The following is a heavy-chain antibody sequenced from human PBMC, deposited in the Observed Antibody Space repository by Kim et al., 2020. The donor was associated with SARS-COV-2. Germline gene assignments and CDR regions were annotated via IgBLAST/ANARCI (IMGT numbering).Heavy chain of an antibody. CDR2: ISSSSSYI. J-gene: IGHJ4*02. CDR1: GFTFSSYS. CDR3: ASPVNNWNYAFDY. D-gene: IGHD1-7*01. V-gene: IGHV3-21*01. Sequence: GGSLRLSCAASGFTFSSYSMNWVRQAPGKGLEWVSSISSSSSYIYYADSVKGRFTISRDNAKNSLYLQMNSLRAEDTAVYYCASPVNNWNYAFDYWGQGTLVTVSS.